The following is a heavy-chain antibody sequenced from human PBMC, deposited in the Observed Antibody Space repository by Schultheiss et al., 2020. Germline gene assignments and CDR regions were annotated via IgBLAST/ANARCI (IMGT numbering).Heavy chain of an antibody. CDR3: AKAVDRTLLWFRESDY. V-gene: IGHV3-30*18. Sequence: GGSLRLSCAASGFTFSSYGMHWVRQAPGKGLEWVAVISYDGSNKYYADSVKGRFTISRDNSKNTLYLQMNSLRAEDTAVYYCAKAVDRTLLWFRESDYWGQGNLGTVSS. CDR1: GFTFSSYG. D-gene: IGHD3-10*01. J-gene: IGHJ4*02. CDR2: ISYDGSNK.